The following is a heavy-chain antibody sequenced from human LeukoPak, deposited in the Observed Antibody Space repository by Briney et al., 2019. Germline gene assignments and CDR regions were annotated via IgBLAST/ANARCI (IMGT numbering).Heavy chain of an antibody. D-gene: IGHD5-12*01. Sequence: GGSLRLSCAASGFIFSSYGRHWVRQAPGKGLEWVAFIRYDGSIKYYADSVKGRFTISRDNSKNTLYLQMSSLTAEDTAVYYCAKDNVKVTTIRRVPHYMDVWGKGATVTISS. CDR2: IRYDGSIK. CDR1: GFIFSSYG. CDR3: AKDNVKVTTIRRVPHYMDV. J-gene: IGHJ6*03. V-gene: IGHV3-30*02.